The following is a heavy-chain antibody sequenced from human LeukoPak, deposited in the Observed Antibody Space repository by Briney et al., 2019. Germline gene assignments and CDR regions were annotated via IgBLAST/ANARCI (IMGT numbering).Heavy chain of an antibody. CDR2: INAGNGNT. CDR3: ARESGPDYYYYGMDV. Sequence: GASVKVSCKASGYTFTSYAMHWVRQAPGQRLEWMGWINAGNGNTKYSQKFQGRVTITRDTSASPAYMELSSLRSEDTAVYYCARESGPDYYYYGMDVWGKGTTVTVSS. J-gene: IGHJ6*04. V-gene: IGHV1-3*01. CDR1: GYTFTSYA.